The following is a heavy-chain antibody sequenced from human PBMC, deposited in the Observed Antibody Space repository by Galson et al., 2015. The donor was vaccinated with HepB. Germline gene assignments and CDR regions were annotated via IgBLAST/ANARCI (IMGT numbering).Heavy chain of an antibody. CDR3: ARSGPDPRLATVTKSGGSDY. J-gene: IGHJ4*02. CDR1: GGSFSGYY. D-gene: IGHD4-17*01. CDR2: INHSGST. V-gene: IGHV4-34*01. Sequence: ETLSLTCAVYGGSFSGYYWSWIRQPPGKGLEWIGEINHSGSTNYNPSLKSRVTISVDTSKNQFSLKLSSVTAADTAVYYCARSGPDPRLATVTKSGGSDYWGQGTLVTVSS.